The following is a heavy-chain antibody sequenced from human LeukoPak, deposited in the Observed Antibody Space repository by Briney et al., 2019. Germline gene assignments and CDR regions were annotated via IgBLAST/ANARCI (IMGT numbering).Heavy chain of an antibody. CDR1: GYTFTGYY. Sequence: GASVKVSCKASGYTFTGYYMHWVRQAPGQGLEWMGWINPNSGGTNYAQKFQGRVTMTRDMSTSTVYMELSSLRSEDTAVYYCARAGCGGSCYPYYYYMDVWGKGTTVTVSS. CDR3: ARAGCGGSCYPYYYYMDV. CDR2: INPNSGGT. J-gene: IGHJ6*03. D-gene: IGHD2-15*01. V-gene: IGHV1-2*02.